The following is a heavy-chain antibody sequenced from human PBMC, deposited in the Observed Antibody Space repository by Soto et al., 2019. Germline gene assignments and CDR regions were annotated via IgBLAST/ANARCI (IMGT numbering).Heavy chain of an antibody. J-gene: IGHJ4*02. CDR3: ARDRRINGIVAALDL. CDR2: VAHDLFSK. V-gene: IGHV3-30-3*01. Sequence: SLILSCSSSVFSFSDHAIHLFRRAAVKWLEWVALVAHDLFSKYYAGSVKVRFTISSDKSTNTLFLQMDSLDTEDTGVYYCARDRRINGIVAALDLWGRGPLVNVSS. D-gene: IGHD2-21*01. CDR1: VFSFSDHA.